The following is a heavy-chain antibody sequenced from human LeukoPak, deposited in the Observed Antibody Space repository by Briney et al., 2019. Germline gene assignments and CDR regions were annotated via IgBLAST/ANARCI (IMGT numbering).Heavy chain of an antibody. CDR3: ARVEEGYGSGRRENYYYYYVDV. V-gene: IGHV4-59*01. J-gene: IGHJ6*03. CDR1: GYSISSYY. CDR2: IYYSGST. D-gene: IGHD3-10*01. Sequence: SETLSLTCTVSGYSISSYYWSWIRQPPGKGLEWIGYIYYSGSTNYNPSLKSRVTISVDTSKNQFSLKLSSVTAADMAVYYCARVEEGYGSGRRENYYYYYVDVWGKGTTVTISS.